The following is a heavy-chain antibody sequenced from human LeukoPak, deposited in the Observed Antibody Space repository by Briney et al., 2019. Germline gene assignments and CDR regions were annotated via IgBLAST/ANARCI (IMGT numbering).Heavy chain of an antibody. Sequence: ASVKVSCKASGYTFTSYEINWVRQATGQGLEWMGWMNPNSGNIGYAQKFQGRITMTKNTSISTAYMELSSLRSEDTAVYFCARAHYPLDYWGQGALVTVSS. V-gene: IGHV1-8*01. CDR1: GYTFTSYE. J-gene: IGHJ4*02. D-gene: IGHD3-10*01. CDR2: MNPNSGNI. CDR3: ARAHYPLDY.